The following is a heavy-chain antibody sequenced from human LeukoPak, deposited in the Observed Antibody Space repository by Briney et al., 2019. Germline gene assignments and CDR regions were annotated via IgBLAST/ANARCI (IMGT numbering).Heavy chain of an antibody. V-gene: IGHV3-30*13. CDR3: ATQGYTGTYYRPFDY. CDR1: GFTFSSYG. D-gene: IGHD1-26*01. Sequence: GGSLRLSCAASGFTFSSYGMHWVRQAPGKGLEWVALTSFDGASKYYADSVMGRFTISRDNSHNSLYLQMNSLRPKDTAVYYCATQGYTGTYYRPFDYWGQGTLVTVSS. CDR2: TSFDGASK. J-gene: IGHJ4*02.